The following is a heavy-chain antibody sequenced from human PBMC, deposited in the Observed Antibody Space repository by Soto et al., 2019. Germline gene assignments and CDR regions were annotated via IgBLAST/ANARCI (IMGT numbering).Heavy chain of an antibody. CDR2: IIPIFGTA. D-gene: IGHD3-3*01. V-gene: IGHV1-69*13. CDR1: GGTFSSYA. CDR3: ARNTYYDFWSGYYTVNYYYYGMDV. Sequence: SVKVSCKASGGTFSSYAISWVRQAPGQGLEWMGGIIPIFGTANYAQKFQGRVTITADESTSTAYMELSSLRSEDTAVYYCARNTYYDFWSGYYTVNYYYYGMDVWGQGTTVTVSS. J-gene: IGHJ6*02.